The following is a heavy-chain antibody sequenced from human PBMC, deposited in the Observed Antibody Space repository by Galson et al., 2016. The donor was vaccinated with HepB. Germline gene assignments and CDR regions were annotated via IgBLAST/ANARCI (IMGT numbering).Heavy chain of an antibody. Sequence: SLRLSCAASGFTFSSYSMHWVRPAPGKGLEWVSSISSSGSYIYYADSLKGRFTISRDNAKNSLYLQMNSLRAEDTAVYYCARDLEGRSLEWLLRTHWFDPWGQGTLVTVSS. J-gene: IGHJ5*02. V-gene: IGHV3-21*01. CDR2: ISSSGSYI. D-gene: IGHD3-3*01. CDR3: ARDLEGRSLEWLLRTHWFDP. CDR1: GFTFSSYS.